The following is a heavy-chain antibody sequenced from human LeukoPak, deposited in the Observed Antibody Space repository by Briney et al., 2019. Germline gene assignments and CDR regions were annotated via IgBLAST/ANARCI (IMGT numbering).Heavy chain of an antibody. CDR3: AKNDPIVGATYFDY. CDR2: ISDGGGST. V-gene: IGHV3-23*01. J-gene: IGHJ4*02. Sequence: GSLRLSCAASGFTFSSYAMSWVRQAPGKGLEWVSTISDGGGSTYHEDYVKGRFIISRDNSKNTLYLQRNSLRAEDTAVYYCAKNDPIVGATYFDYWGQGTLVSVSS. D-gene: IGHD1-26*01. CDR1: GFTFSSYA.